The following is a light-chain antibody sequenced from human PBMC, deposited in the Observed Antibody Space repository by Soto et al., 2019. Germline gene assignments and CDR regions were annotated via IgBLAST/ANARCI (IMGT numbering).Light chain of an antibody. CDR2: GGS. V-gene: IGKV3D-15*01. Sequence: IVMTQSPATLSVFLGEGVTLSCRASQHLHNNVAWYQHKPGQAPRLLLYGGSTRASGIPPRFSGTWTGTEFTLSISSLQSEDFAVYFCQQYSLWPRTFGGGTKVDIK. J-gene: IGKJ4*01. CDR1: QHLHNN. CDR3: QQYSLWPRT.